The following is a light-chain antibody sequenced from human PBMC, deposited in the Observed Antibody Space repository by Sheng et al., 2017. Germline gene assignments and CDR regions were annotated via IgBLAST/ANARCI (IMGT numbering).Light chain of an antibody. V-gene: IGLV2-14*03. CDR1: SADVGGYNS. CDR2: DVT. J-gene: IGLJ2*01. CDR3: SSYTSSSTLV. Sequence: QSALTQPASVSGSPGQSITISCTGASADVGGYNSVSWYQQHPGKAPKLIIYDVTHRPSGVSIRFSGSKSANTASLTISGLQAEDEADYYCSSYTSSSTLVFGGGTKLTVL.